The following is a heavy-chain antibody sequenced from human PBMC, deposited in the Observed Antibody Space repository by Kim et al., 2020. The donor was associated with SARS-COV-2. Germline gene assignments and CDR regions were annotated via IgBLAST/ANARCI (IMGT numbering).Heavy chain of an antibody. D-gene: IGHD2-2*01. J-gene: IGHJ4*02. V-gene: IGHV3-74*01. CDR1: GFTFSSYW. CDR2: INSDGSST. CDR3: ARASSTSCYY. Sequence: GGSLRLSCAASGFTFSSYWMHWVRQAPGKGLVWVSRINSDGSSTNYADSVKGRFTISRDNARNTLFLQMNSLRAEDTAVYYCARASSTSCYYWGQGTLVTVSS.